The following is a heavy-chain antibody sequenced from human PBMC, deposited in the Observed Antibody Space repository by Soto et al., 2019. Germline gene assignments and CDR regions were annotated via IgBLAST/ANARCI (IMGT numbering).Heavy chain of an antibody. CDR3: ARGQRFSDWFDP. Sequence: SETLSLTCSASGGTISGYYWTWIRQPAGKGLEWIGRIYSSGNTKYNPSLQSRVTMSLDTSNNQFSLRLTSVTAADTAVYYCARGQRFSDWFDPWGQGTLVTVSS. CDR1: GGTISGYY. V-gene: IGHV4-4*07. CDR2: IYSSGNT. D-gene: IGHD3-3*01. J-gene: IGHJ5*02.